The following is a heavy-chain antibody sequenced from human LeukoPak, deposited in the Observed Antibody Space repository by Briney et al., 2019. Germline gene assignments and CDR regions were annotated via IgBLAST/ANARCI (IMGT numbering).Heavy chain of an antibody. Sequence: GASVKVSCKASGYTFTSYGISWVRQAPGQGLEWMGWISAYNGNTNYAQKLQGGVTMTTDTSTSTAYMELRSLRSDDTAVYYCARDGSGDCSGGSCSYDWFDPWGQGTLVTVSS. J-gene: IGHJ5*02. CDR1: GYTFTSYG. D-gene: IGHD2-15*01. CDR2: ISAYNGNT. CDR3: ARDGSGDCSGGSCSYDWFDP. V-gene: IGHV1-18*04.